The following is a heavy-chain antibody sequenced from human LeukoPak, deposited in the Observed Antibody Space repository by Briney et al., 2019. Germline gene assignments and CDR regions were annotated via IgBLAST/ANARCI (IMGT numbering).Heavy chain of an antibody. CDR3: ARHEWLGNYMFDY. Sequence: SETLSLTCTVSGVSISSCYWSWIRQPPGKGLEWIGYIYYSGSTHYNPSLKSRVTISLDTSKNQFSLRLTSVTAADTAVYYCARHEWLGNYMFDYWGQGTLVTVSS. V-gene: IGHV4-59*08. CDR2: IYYSGST. J-gene: IGHJ4*02. CDR1: GVSISSCY. D-gene: IGHD6-19*01.